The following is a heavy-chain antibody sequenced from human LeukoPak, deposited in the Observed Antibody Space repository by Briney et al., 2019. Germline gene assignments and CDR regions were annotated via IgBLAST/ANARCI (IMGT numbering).Heavy chain of an antibody. D-gene: IGHD3/OR15-3a*01. CDR1: GITLSNYG. V-gene: IGHV3-23*01. CDR3: AKRGVVIRVILVGFNRQAYYFES. J-gene: IGHJ4*02. CDR2: ISDSGGST. Sequence: PGGSLRLSCAVSGITLSNYGMSWVRQAPGKGLEWVAGISDSGGSTDYADSVKGRFTISRDNPKNTLYLQMNSLRAEDTAVYFCAKRGVVIRVILVGFNRQAYYFESWSQGALVTVSS.